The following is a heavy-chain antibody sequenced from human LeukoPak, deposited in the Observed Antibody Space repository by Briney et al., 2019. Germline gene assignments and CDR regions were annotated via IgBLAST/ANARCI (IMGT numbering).Heavy chain of an antibody. CDR2: IYPGDSDI. D-gene: IGHD5-24*01. CDR1: GYSFTSYW. Sequence: LGESLKISCKGSGYSFTSYWIGWVRQLPGKGLEWMGIIYPGDSDIRYSPSFQGQVTISADKSISTAYLQWSSLKASDTAMYYCARLEVEMATVYFDYWGQGILVTVSS. V-gene: IGHV5-51*01. CDR3: ARLEVEMATVYFDY. J-gene: IGHJ4*02.